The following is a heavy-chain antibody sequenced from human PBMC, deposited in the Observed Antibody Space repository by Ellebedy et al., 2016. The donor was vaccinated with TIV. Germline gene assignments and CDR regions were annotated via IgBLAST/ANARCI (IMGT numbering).Heavy chain of an antibody. CDR1: GYTFTGKY. CDR3: AKGAIAVVVAASLIDP. CDR2: INPNSGAS. J-gene: IGHJ5*02. D-gene: IGHD2-15*01. Sequence: AASVKVSCKASGYTFTGKYLHWVQQVPGQGLEWMGWINPNSGASNYAQKFQGRVTMTRDTSITTAYLELSRLGSDDTAVYYWAKGAIAVVVAASLIDPWGQGTLVTVSS. V-gene: IGHV1-2*02.